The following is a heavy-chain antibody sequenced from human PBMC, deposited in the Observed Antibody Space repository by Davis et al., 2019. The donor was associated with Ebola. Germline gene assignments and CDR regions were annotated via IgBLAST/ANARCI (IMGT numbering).Heavy chain of an antibody. V-gene: IGHV3-11*01. D-gene: IGHD6-19*01. CDR2: ISISAKTR. CDR3: AIANRGPVADTGDY. J-gene: IGHJ4*02. CDR1: GFTFGDYY. Sequence: GESLKISCAASGFTFGDYYMAWIRQAPGKGLEWLAYISISAKTRKYVDSVKGRFTISRDNAKNSLFLQMNSLRAEDSAVYYCAIANRGPVADTGDYWGQGTLVTVSS.